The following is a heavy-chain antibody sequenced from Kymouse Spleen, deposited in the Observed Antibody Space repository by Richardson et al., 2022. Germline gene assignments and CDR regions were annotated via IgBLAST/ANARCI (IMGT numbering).Heavy chain of an antibody. Sequence: EVQLVESGGGLVQPGRSLRLSCAASGFTFDDYAMHWVRQAPGKGLEWVSGISWNSGSIGYADSVKGRFTISRDNAKNSLYLQMNSLRAEDTALYYCAKDFPIVGATSYYYYGMDVWGQGTTVTVSS. CDR3: AKDFPIVGATSYYYYGMDV. V-gene: IGHV3-9*01. J-gene: IGHJ6*02. CDR2: ISWNSGSI. D-gene: IGHD1-26*01. CDR1: GFTFDDYA.